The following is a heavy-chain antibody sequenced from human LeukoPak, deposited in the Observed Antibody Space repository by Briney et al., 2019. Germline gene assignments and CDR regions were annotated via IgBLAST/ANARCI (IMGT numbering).Heavy chain of an antibody. CDR3: AKDWSTTIFGVNPYYYYMDV. CDR2: INRANST. Sequence: GGSLRLSCAASGFIFSIFGMSWVRQAPGKGLEWVSAINRANSTYYADSVKGRFTISRDNSKNTLYLQMNSLRAEDTAVYYCAKDWSTTIFGVNPYYYYMDVWGKGTTVTVSS. D-gene: IGHD3-3*01. J-gene: IGHJ6*03. CDR1: GFIFSIFG. V-gene: IGHV3-23*01.